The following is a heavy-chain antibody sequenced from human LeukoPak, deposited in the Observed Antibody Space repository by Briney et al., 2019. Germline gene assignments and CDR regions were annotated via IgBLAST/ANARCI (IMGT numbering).Heavy chain of an antibody. J-gene: IGHJ4*02. CDR2: IKSKTEGGTT. D-gene: IGHD1-26*01. Sequence: GGSLRLSCAASGFTFSTYSMDWVRQAPGKGLEWVGRIKSKTEGGTTDYAAPVKGRFNISRDDSKNTLYLQMNSLKTEDTAVYYCTTPISGGYFDFDNWGQGTLVTVSS. CDR1: GFTFSTYS. CDR3: TTPISGGYFDFDN. V-gene: IGHV3-15*01.